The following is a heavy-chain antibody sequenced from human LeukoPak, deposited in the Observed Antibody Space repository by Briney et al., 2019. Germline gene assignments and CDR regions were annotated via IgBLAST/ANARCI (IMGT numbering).Heavy chain of an antibody. Sequence: GGSLRLSCAASGFPFSSYAMHWVRQAPGKGLKRVPAITGSGGTTYYAGAAKGRFTISRDNPKNTLYLQMNSLRVEDTAVYYCAKGGLNAFDIWGQGTVVTVSS. CDR2: ITGSGGTT. CDR1: GFPFSSYA. D-gene: IGHD1-26*01. CDR3: AKGGLNAFDI. J-gene: IGHJ3*02. V-gene: IGHV3-23*01.